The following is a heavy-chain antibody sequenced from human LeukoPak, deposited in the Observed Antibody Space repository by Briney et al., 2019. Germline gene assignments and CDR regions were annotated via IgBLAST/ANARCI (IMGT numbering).Heavy chain of an antibody. CDR1: GGSISSSGNY. V-gene: IGHV4-39*01. Sequence: SETLSLTCTVSGGSISSSGNYWGWIRQPPGQGLEWIGSIDYSGSTYYNPSLKSRVTISVDTSKNQFSLKLSSVTAADTAVYYCARPREVGATGDDAFDIWGQGTMVTVSS. D-gene: IGHD1-26*01. J-gene: IGHJ3*02. CDR3: ARPREVGATGDDAFDI. CDR2: IDYSGST.